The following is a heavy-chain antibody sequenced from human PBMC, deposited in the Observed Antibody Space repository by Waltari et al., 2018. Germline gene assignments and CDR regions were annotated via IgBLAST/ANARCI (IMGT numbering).Heavy chain of an antibody. V-gene: IGHV3-74*01. Sequence: EVQLVESGGGLVQPGGSLRLSCAASGFTFSSYWMHWVRQAPGTGLVWVSRINSDGSSTSYADSVKGRFTISRDNAKNTLYLQMNSLRAEDTAVYYCARGPYSSGWYSIDAFDIWGQGTMVTVSS. CDR3: ARGPYSSGWYSIDAFDI. CDR2: INSDGSST. CDR1: GFTFSSYW. J-gene: IGHJ3*02. D-gene: IGHD6-19*01.